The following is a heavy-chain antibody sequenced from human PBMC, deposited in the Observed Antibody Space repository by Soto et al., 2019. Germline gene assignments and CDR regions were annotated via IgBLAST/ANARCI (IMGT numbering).Heavy chain of an antibody. CDR3: ARYRATVTTLSGEFGAAPRRYGMDV. D-gene: IGHD4-4*01. V-gene: IGHV1-2*02. CDR2: INPNSGGT. CDR1: GYTFTGYY. J-gene: IGHJ6*02. Sequence: ASVKVSCKASGYTFTGYYMHWVRQAPGQGLEWMGWINPNSGGTNYAQKFQGRVTMTRDTSISTAYMELSRLRSDDTAVYYCARYRATVTTLSGEFGAAPRRYGMDVWGQGTTVTVSS.